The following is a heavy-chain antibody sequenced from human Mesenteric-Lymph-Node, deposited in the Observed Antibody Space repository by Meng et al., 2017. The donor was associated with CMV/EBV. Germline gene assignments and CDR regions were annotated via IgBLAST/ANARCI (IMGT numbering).Heavy chain of an antibody. Sequence: GGSLRLSCAAFGFTFSSYSMNWVRQAPGKGLEWVSSISSSISYIYYADSVKGRFTISRDNAKNSLYLQMNSLRAEDTAVYYCARMDGSGSHDYFDYWGQGTLVTVSS. CDR2: ISSSISYI. D-gene: IGHD3-10*01. J-gene: IGHJ4*02. CDR3: ARMDGSGSHDYFDY. V-gene: IGHV3-21*01. CDR1: GFTFSSYS.